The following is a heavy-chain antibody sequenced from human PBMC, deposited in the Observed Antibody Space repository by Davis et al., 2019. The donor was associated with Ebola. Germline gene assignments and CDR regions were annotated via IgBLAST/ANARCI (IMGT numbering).Heavy chain of an antibody. CDR3: ARGRGHYEYSGGDY. V-gene: IGHV1-46*02. J-gene: IGHJ4*02. D-gene: IGHD2-21*01. CDR1: GYTFNSYY. CDR2: INPSGGST. Sequence: ASVKVSCKASGYTFNSYYIHWVRQAPGQGFEWMGIINPSGGSTTYAQKFQGRVTMTRDTSTRTVYMELSSLRSEDTAVYSCARGRGHYEYSGGDYWGQGTLVTVSS.